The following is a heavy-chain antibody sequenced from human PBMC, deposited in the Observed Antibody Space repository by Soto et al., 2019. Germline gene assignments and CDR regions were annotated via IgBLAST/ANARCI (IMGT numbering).Heavy chain of an antibody. CDR1: GFTFSSYA. D-gene: IGHD2-15*01. Sequence: GGSLRLSCAASGFTFSSYAVSWVRQAPGKGPEWISSISGSGGSTYYADSVKGRFTISRDNSKNTLYLQMNSLRAEDTAVYYSAKVSRYCSGGSCYVGLSGYYGMDVWGQGTTVTVSS. CDR2: ISGSGGST. CDR3: AKVSRYCSGGSCYVGLSGYYGMDV. J-gene: IGHJ6*02. V-gene: IGHV3-23*01.